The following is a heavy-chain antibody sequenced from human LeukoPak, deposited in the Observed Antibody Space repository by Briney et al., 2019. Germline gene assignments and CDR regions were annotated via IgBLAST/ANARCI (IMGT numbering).Heavy chain of an antibody. Sequence: SETLSLTCAVSGGSISSSNWWSWVRQPPGKGLEWIGEIYHSGSTNYNPSLKSRVTISVDKSKNQFSLKLSSVTAADTAVYYCARWRSYGSGSSHYFDYWGQGTLVTVSS. V-gene: IGHV4-4*02. CDR3: ARWRSYGSGSSHYFDY. CDR2: IYHSGST. D-gene: IGHD3-10*01. J-gene: IGHJ4*02. CDR1: GGSISSSNW.